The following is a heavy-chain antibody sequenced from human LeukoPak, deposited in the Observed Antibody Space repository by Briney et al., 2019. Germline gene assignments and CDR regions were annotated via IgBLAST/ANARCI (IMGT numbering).Heavy chain of an antibody. CDR2: IITYNGNT. Sequence: ASMKVSCRASGYTFTSYGINWVRQAPGQGLEWMGSIITYNGNTNYAQKLQGRVTMTTDTSTSTAYMEMKSLGSDDTAVYYCARDRYCGGGSCYHLNYFDYWGQGTLVTVSS. CDR1: GYTFTSYG. CDR3: ARDRYCGGGSCYHLNYFDY. D-gene: IGHD2-15*01. V-gene: IGHV1-18*04. J-gene: IGHJ4*02.